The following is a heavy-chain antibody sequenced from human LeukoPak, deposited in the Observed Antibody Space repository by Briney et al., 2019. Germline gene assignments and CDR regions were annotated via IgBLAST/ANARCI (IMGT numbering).Heavy chain of an antibody. CDR3: AKKGSGWYHYYYGMDV. CDR2: ISGSGGST. J-gene: IGHJ6*02. V-gene: IGHV3-23*01. D-gene: IGHD6-19*01. Sequence: PGGSLRLSCAASGFTFSSYAMSWVRQAPGKGLEWVSAISGSGGSTYYADSVKGRFTISRDNSKNTLYLQMNSLRAEDTAVYYCAKKGSGWYHYYYGMDVWGQGTTVTVSS. CDR1: GFTFSSYA.